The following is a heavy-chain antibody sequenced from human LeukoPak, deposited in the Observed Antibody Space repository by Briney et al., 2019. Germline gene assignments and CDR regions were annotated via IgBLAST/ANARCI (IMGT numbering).Heavy chain of an antibody. CDR1: GYTFTGYY. V-gene: IGHV1-2*02. CDR2: INPNSGGT. Sequence: ASVKVSCKASGYTFTGYYMHWVRQAPGQGLEWMGWINPNSGGTNYARKFQGRVTMTRDTSISTAYMELSRLRSDDTAVYYCARGHYGSGNSGTFDYWGQGTLVTVSS. D-gene: IGHD3-10*01. CDR3: ARGHYGSGNSGTFDY. J-gene: IGHJ4*02.